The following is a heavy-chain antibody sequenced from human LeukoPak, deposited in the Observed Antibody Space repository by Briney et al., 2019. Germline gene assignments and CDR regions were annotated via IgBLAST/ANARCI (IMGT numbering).Heavy chain of an antibody. V-gene: IGHV3-48*03. Sequence: GGSLRLSCSASGFTFSSYEMNWVRQAPGKGLEWISYITGSGDTIYYADSVKGRFTISRDNAKNSLFPQMNSLTADDTAVYYCARERTTIVSGTTIGAHWGQGTLVTVSS. J-gene: IGHJ4*02. CDR2: ITGSGDTI. CDR1: GFTFSSYE. CDR3: ARERTTIVSGTTIGAH. D-gene: IGHD2/OR15-2a*01.